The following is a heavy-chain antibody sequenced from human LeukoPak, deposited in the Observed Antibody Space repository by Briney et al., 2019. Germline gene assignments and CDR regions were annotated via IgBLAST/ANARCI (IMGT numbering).Heavy chain of an antibody. CDR3: ARLYYYDSSGPPL. CDR1: GDSISSSNYY. J-gene: IGHJ4*02. D-gene: IGHD3-22*01. CDR2: IYYSGRT. Sequence: SETLSLTCTISGDSISSSNYYWGWIRQPPGKGLEWIGNIYYSGRTYCNPSLKSRVTISVDTSKNDFSLKLSSVTAADTAVYYCARLYYYDSSGPPLWGQGTMVAVSS. V-gene: IGHV4-39*02.